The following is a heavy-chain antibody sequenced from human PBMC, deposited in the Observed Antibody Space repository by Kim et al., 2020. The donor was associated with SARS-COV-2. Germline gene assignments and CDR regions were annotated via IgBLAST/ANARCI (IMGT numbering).Heavy chain of an antibody. CDR1: GGSISSSNW. D-gene: IGHD3-10*01. CDR2: IYHSGST. CDR3: ARVVGTMVPRSSNYFDY. Sequence: SETLSLTCAVSGGSISSSNWWSWVRQPPGKGLEWIGEIYHSGSTNYNPSLKSRVTISVDKSKNQFSLKLSSVTAADTAVYYCARVVGTMVPRSSNYFDYWGQGTLVTVSS. J-gene: IGHJ4*02. V-gene: IGHV4-4*02.